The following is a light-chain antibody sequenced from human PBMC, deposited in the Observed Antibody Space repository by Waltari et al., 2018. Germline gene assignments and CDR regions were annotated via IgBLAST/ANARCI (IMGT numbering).Light chain of an antibody. V-gene: IGKV1-12*01. J-gene: IGKJ2*01. CDR1: QGMNNW. Sequence: DIHMTQSPSSVSASVGTRVTITCRASQGMNNWLAWYQQKPGKAPKLLIYGVSNLQSGVPSRFSGSGSGTDFILTVSSLQPEDFATYYCQQANIFPYTFGQGTNLEL. CDR2: GVS. CDR3: QQANIFPYT.